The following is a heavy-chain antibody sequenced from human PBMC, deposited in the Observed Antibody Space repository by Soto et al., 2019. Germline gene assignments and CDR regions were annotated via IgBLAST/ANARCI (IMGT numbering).Heavy chain of an antibody. CDR3: ATGIFGLAGRINWFDP. CDR1: GGTFSSYA. CDR2: IIPIFGTA. Sequence: SVKVSCKAFGGTFSSYAISWVRQAPGQGLEWMGGIIPIFGTANYAQKFQGRVTITADESTSTAYMELSSLRSEDTAVYYCATGIFGLAGRINWFDPWGQGTLVTVSS. D-gene: IGHD3-3*01. J-gene: IGHJ5*02. V-gene: IGHV1-69*13.